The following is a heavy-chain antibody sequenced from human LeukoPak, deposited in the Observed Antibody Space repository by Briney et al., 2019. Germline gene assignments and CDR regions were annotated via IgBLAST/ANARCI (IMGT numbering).Heavy chain of an antibody. CDR1: GYTFTSYD. V-gene: IGHV1-8*01. Sequence: ASVKVSCKASGYTFTSYDINWVRQATGQGLEWMGWMNPNSGNTGYAQKFQGRVTMTRNTSISTAYMELSSLRSEDTAVYYCATWGAARRPFDYWGQGTLVTVSS. D-gene: IGHD6-6*01. CDR2: MNPNSGNT. J-gene: IGHJ4*02. CDR3: ATWGAARRPFDY.